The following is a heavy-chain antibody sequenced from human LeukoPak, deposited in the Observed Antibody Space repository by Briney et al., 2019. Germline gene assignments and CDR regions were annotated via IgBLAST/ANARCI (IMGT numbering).Heavy chain of an antibody. J-gene: IGHJ3*02. V-gene: IGHV4-59*01. D-gene: IGHD5-12*01. CDR2: IYYTGSA. Sequence: SETLSLTCTVSGGSISSYYCNWIRQSPGKGLEWIGLIYYTGSANYNPSLKSRVTISVDTSKNQFPLKLSSVTAADTAVYYCARDVEFRYGGYEVGTFDIWGQGTLVTVSS. CDR3: ARDVEFRYGGYEVGTFDI. CDR1: GGSISSYY.